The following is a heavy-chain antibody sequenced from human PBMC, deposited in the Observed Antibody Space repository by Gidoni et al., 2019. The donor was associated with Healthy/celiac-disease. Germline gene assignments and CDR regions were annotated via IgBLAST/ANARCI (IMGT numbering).Heavy chain of an antibody. D-gene: IGHD2-8*02. CDR2: IIPIFGTA. J-gene: IGHJ6*02. V-gene: IGHV1-69*06. CDR3: ARYWWEINYYYYYGMDV. CDR1: VGTFSSYA. Sequence: QVQLVQSGAEVTTPGSSVKVSCTASVGTFSSYAISWVRQAPGQGLEGMGGIIPIFGTANYAQKFQGRVTITADKSTSTAYMELSSLRSEDTAVYYCARYWWEINYYYYYGMDVWGQGTTVTVSS.